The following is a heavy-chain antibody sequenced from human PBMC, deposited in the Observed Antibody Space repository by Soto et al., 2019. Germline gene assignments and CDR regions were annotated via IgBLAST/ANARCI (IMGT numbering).Heavy chain of an antibody. V-gene: IGHV3-11*01. D-gene: IGHD3-22*01. CDR2: ISSSGSTI. J-gene: IGHJ4*02. CDR1: GFTFSDYY. Sequence: AGGSLRLSCAASGFTFSDYYMSWIRQAPGKGLEWVSYISSSGSTIYYADSVKGRFTISRDNAKNSLYLQMNSLRAEDTAVYYCAGVPYDSSGYFLDYWGQGTLVTVSS. CDR3: AGVPYDSSGYFLDY.